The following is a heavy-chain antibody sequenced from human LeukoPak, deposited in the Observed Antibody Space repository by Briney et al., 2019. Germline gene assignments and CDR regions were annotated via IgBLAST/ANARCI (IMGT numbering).Heavy chain of an antibody. CDR1: GFTFGNYA. CDR2: INSGAGSK. Sequence: GGSLRLSCAASGFTFGNYAMSWVRQAPGKGLEWVSNINSGAGSKYYADSVRGRFTISRDNSKSSLFLQMDSLRAEDTAVYYCAKNGGEAILGLIIPKYYMDVWGKGTTVTVSS. D-gene: IGHD3-3*01. J-gene: IGHJ6*03. CDR3: AKNGGEAILGLIIPKYYMDV. V-gene: IGHV3-23*01.